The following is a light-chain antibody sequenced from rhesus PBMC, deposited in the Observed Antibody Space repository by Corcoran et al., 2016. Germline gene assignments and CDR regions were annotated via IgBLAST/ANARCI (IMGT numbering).Light chain of an antibody. J-gene: IGKJ4*01. Sequence: DIQMTQSPSSLSASVGDTVTITCRASQGISSWLAWYQQKLGNAPKLLIYKASKLQSGVPSRFSGSGSGTDFTLTISSLQSEDVATYDCQQYSSRPLTFGGGTKVELK. CDR1: QGISSW. CDR2: KAS. CDR3: QQYSSRPLT. V-gene: IGKV1-22*01.